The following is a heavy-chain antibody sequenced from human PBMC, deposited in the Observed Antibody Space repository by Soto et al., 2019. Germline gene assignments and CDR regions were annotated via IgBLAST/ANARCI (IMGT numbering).Heavy chain of an antibody. V-gene: IGHV5-51*01. J-gene: IGHJ4*02. Sequence: EVQLVQSGAEVKKPGESLKISCKGSGYSFTSYWIGWVRQMPGKGLEWMGIIYPGDSDTRYSPSFQGQVTISADKSISXXYLQWSSLKASDTARYYCARHEGYYGSPAAGLFDYWGQGPLVTVSS. D-gene: IGHD3-10*01. CDR1: GYSFTSYW. CDR3: ARHEGYYGSPAAGLFDY. CDR2: IYPGDSDT.